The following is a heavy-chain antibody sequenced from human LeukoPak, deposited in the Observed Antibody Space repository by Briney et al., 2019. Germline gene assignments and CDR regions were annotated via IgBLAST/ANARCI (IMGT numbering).Heavy chain of an antibody. V-gene: IGHV3-23*01. CDR3: AKGRGLYSSSWPFDY. CDR2: FEGSADKT. CDR1: GFTFSSNA. D-gene: IGHD6-13*01. J-gene: IGHJ4*02. Sequence: GGSLRLSCAASGFTFSSNAMAWVRQAPGKGLEWVSAFEGSADKTHYADSVKGRFTISRDNPRSTLYLQMNSLRAEDTAVYYCAKGRGLYSSSWPFDYWGQGTLVTVSS.